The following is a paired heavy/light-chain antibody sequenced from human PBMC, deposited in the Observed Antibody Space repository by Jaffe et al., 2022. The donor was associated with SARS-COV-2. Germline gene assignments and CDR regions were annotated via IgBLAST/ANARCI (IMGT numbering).Heavy chain of an antibody. D-gene: IGHD2-15*01. CDR2: VFSGGTT. J-gene: IGHJ6*03. V-gene: IGHV4-39*01. CDR3: ARHQGSYYYYYYHMDV. Sequence: QLQLQESGPGLVKPSETLSLSCSVSGGSISSRTDYWGWIRQPPGKGLEWIGSVFSGGTTNYNPSLKSRVTISVDTSKDQFSLKLNSVTAADTAVYYCARHQGSYYYYYYHMDVWGKGTTVTVSS. CDR1: GGSISSRTDY.
Light chain of an antibody. CDR2: LAS. Sequence: EIAMTQSPLSLPVTPGEPASLSCTSSQSLLHRNGHNYLDWYLQKPGQSPQLLIYLASNRASGVPDRFSGSGSGTDFTLKISRVEAEDVGIYYCMQALQSPPTFGPGTKVDIK. CDR1: QSLLHRNGHNY. CDR3: MQALQSPPT. V-gene: IGKV2-28*01. J-gene: IGKJ3*01.